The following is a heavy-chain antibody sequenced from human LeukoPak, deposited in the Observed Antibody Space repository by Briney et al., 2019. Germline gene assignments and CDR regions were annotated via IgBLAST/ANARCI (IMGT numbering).Heavy chain of an antibody. V-gene: IGHV3-21*01. CDR3: ARPNSPELRYFDWVPPANYGMDV. CDR1: GFTFSNYA. CDR2: ISDDGTDT. J-gene: IGHJ6*02. Sequence: KPGGSLRLSCAASGFTFSNYATIWVRQAPGEGLEWVSAISDDGTDTYYADSVKGRFTISRDNAKNSLYLQMNSLRAEDTAVYYCARPNSPELRYFDWVPPANYGMDVWGQGTTVTVSS. D-gene: IGHD3-9*01.